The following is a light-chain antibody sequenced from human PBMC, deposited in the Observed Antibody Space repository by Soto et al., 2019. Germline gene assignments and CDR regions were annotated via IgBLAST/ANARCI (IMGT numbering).Light chain of an antibody. CDR1: QSISSW. V-gene: IGKV1-5*01. CDR2: DAS. Sequence: DIQMTQSPSTLSASVGDRVTITCRASQSISSWLAWYQQKPGKAPKLLIYDASSLESGDPSRFSGSGSGTEFTLTISSLQPDDFATYYCQQYNSYSGTFGQGTKV. J-gene: IGKJ1*01. CDR3: QQYNSYSGT.